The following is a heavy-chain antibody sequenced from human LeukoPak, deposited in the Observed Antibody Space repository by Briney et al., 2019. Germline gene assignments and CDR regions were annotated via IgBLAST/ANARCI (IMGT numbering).Heavy chain of an antibody. J-gene: IGHJ4*02. CDR2: ISDGGGGT. CDR3: AKSNYYYDSSGYFRY. Sequence: PGGSLRLSCAASGFTFRSFAMSWVRQAPGKGLEWVSVISDGGGGTYYADSVKGRFTISRDNSKNTLYLQMNSLRAEDTAVYYCAKSNYYYDSSGYFRYWGQGALVTVSS. V-gene: IGHV3-23*01. CDR1: GFTFRSFA. D-gene: IGHD3-22*01.